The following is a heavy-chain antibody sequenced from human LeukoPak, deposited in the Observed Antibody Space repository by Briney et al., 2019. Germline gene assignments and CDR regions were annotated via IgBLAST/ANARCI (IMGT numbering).Heavy chain of an antibody. CDR2: IYTSGST. CDR1: GGSISSVSYY. J-gene: IGHJ3*02. Sequence: SQTLSLTCTVSGGSISSVSYYWSWIRQPAGKGLEWIGRIYTSGSTNYNPSLKSRVTISVDTSKNQFSLKLSSVTAADTAVYYCAGSYRYAFDIWGQGTMVTVSS. V-gene: IGHV4-61*02. CDR3: AGSYRYAFDI. D-gene: IGHD1-26*01.